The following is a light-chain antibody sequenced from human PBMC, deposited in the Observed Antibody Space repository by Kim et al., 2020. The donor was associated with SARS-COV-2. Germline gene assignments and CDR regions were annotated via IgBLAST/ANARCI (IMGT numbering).Light chain of an antibody. CDR1: KLGDKY. V-gene: IGLV3-1*01. Sequence: SYELTQPPSVSVSPGQTASITCSGDKLGDKYVSWYQQKPGQSPVLLIYQYNTRPSGIPERFSVSNSESSATLTISGTQAMDEADYYCQAWDSGSYVFGTG. J-gene: IGLJ1*01. CDR3: QAWDSGSYV. CDR2: QYN.